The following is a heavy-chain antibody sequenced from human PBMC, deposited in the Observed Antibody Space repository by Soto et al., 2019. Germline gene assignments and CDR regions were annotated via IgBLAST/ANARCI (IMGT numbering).Heavy chain of an antibody. CDR3: AATYRFPFVDQYYMDV. D-gene: IGHD5-12*01. Sequence: QVQLVQSGAEVKKPGASVKVSCKASGYTFTSYGISWVRQAPGQGLEWMGWISAYEGDTNYTQKLLCRGTLTTDTSAYTAYKEPRSLRSDDTAAYYCAATYRFPFVDQYYMDVWGRGTTVTVSS. CDR2: ISAYEGDT. V-gene: IGHV1-18*01. CDR1: GYTFTSYG. J-gene: IGHJ6*03.